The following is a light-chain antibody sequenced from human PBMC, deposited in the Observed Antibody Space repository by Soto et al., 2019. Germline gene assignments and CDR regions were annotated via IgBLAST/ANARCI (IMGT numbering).Light chain of an antibody. CDR3: CSYAGSSTYV. CDR2: EGT. Sequence: QSALTQPASVSGSPGQSITLSCTGTRSDVGSGSHNLVSWYQQRPGKAPKVMIYEGTKRPSGVSNRFSGSKSGNTASLTISGLQAEDEADYYCCSYAGSSTYVFGTGTKLTVL. J-gene: IGLJ1*01. CDR1: RSDVGSGSHNL. V-gene: IGLV2-23*01.